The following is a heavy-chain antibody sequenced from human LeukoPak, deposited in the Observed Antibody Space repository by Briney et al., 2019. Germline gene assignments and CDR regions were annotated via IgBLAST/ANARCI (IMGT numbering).Heavy chain of an antibody. CDR3: AKLLGSGTSAWCFDL. D-gene: IGHD3-10*01. J-gene: IGHJ2*01. CDR2: ISHSGST. CDR1: GGSFSDYY. Sequence: SETLSLTCAVYGGSFSDYYWSWIRQPPGRGLEWIGEISHSGSTNYNPSLKSRVTISVDTSKNQFSLKLSSVTAADTAMYYCAKLLGSGTSAWCFDLWGRGTLVTVSS. V-gene: IGHV4-34*01.